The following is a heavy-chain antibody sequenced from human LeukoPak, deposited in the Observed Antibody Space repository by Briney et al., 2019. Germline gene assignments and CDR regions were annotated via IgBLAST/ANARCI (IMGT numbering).Heavy chain of an antibody. CDR2: IYYSGST. J-gene: IGHJ4*02. Sequence: PSETLSLTCTVSGGSINSYYWSWIRQPPGKGREWIGYIYYSGSTNYNPSLKRRVTISLDTSNNQFSLKLSSVTAADTAVYYCARDTSGYRRGSFDYWGQGTLVTVSS. CDR3: ARDTSGYRRGSFDY. D-gene: IGHD3-22*01. CDR1: GGSINSYY. V-gene: IGHV4-59*01.